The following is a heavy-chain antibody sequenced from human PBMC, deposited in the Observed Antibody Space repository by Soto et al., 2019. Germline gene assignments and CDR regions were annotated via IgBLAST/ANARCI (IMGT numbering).Heavy chain of an antibody. J-gene: IGHJ5*02. CDR2: ISYDGSNK. V-gene: IGHV3-30*03. D-gene: IGHD7-27*01. Sequence: PGGSLRLSCAASGFTFSSYGMHWVRQAPGKGLEWVAVISYDGSNKYYADSVKGRFTISRDNSKNTLYLQMNSLRAEDTAVYYCARDENWGYVWIDPWGPGTTVTVSS. CDR3: ARDENWGYVWIDP. CDR1: GFTFSSYG.